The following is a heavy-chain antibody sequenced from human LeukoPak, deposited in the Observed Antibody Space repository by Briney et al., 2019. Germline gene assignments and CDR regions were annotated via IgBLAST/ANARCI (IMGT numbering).Heavy chain of an antibody. Sequence: GGSLRLSCTVSGFTLSNHYMTWIRQAPGKGLEYISYSSNTGSDIFYADSVKGRFSISRDNAKNPLYLQMNSLRAEDTAVYYCARGHWGLDCWGQGTLVTVSS. J-gene: IGHJ4*02. CDR2: SSNTGSDI. CDR1: GFTLSNHY. D-gene: IGHD7-27*01. V-gene: IGHV3-11*01. CDR3: ARGHWGLDC.